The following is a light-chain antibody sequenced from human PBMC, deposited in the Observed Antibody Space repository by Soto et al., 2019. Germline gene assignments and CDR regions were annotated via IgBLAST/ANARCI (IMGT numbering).Light chain of an antibody. CDR1: SSDVGGYNY. J-gene: IGLJ1*01. CDR3: NSYTAFNTRV. V-gene: IGLV2-14*01. Sequence: QSALTQPASVSGSPGQSITISCTGTSSDVGGYNYVSWYQQHPGKAPKLMIYEVSNRPSGVSNRFSGSKSGNTASLTISGLQAEDEADYYCNSYTAFNTRVFGTGTKVTVL. CDR2: EVS.